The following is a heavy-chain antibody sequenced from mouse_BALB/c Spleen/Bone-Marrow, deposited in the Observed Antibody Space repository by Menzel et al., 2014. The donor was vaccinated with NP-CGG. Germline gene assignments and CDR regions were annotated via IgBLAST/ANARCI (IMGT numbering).Heavy chain of an antibody. CDR1: GFTFSSFG. CDR3: TRGGNWDDFDY. CDR2: ISSGSNNI. J-gene: IGHJ2*01. D-gene: IGHD4-1*01. Sequence: EVQLQESGGGLVQPGGSRKLSCAASGFTFSSFGMHWVRQAPEKGLEWVAYISSGSNNIYYVDTVKGRFTISRDNPKNTLFLQMTSLRSEDTAMYYCTRGGNWDDFDYWGQGTTLTVSS. V-gene: IGHV5-17*02.